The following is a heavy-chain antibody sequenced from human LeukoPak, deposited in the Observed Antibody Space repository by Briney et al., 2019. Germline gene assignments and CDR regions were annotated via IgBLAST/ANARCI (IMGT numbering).Heavy chain of an antibody. J-gene: IGHJ6*02. CDR1: GFTFSSYA. Sequence: GGSLRLSCSASGFTFSSYAMHWVRQAPGKGLEYVSAISSNGGSTYYADSVKGRFTISRDNSKNTLYLQMSSLRAEDTAVYYCVKDPMWDFWSGYSYYYYGMDVWGQGTTVTVSS. CDR3: VKDPMWDFWSGYSYYYYGMDV. CDR2: ISSNGGST. D-gene: IGHD3-3*01. V-gene: IGHV3-64D*06.